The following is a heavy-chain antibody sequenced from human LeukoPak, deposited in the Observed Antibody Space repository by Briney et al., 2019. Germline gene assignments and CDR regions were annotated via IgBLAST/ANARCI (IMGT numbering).Heavy chain of an antibody. Sequence: SETLSLTCTVSGSSISSSSYYWGWIRQPPGKGLEWIGSIYYSGSTYYNPSLKSRVTISVDTSKNQFSLKLSSVTAADTAVYYCARGYGDRHYYYYYMDVWGKGTTVTVSS. CDR1: GSSISSSSYY. CDR3: ARGYGDRHYYYYYMDV. J-gene: IGHJ6*03. CDR2: IYYSGST. D-gene: IGHD4-17*01. V-gene: IGHV4-39*07.